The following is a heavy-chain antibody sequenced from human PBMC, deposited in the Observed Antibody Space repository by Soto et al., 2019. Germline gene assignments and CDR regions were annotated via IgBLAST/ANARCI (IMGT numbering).Heavy chain of an antibody. CDR1: GGSITTNSYY. J-gene: IGHJ4*02. Sequence: PSETLSLTCTVSGGSITTNSYYWGWIRQSPGKGLEWIGNIFYSGNTYYNPSLKSRVTISVDTSTNQFSLKVTSVTAADTAVYYCARDQGSLRYGYSDYWGQGTPVTVSS. CDR3: ARDQGSLRYGYSDY. CDR2: IFYSGNT. V-gene: IGHV4-39*07. D-gene: IGHD3-9*01.